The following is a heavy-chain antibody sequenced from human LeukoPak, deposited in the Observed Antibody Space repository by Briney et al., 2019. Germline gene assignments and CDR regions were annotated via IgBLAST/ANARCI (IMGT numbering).Heavy chain of an antibody. Sequence: SVKVSCKASGGTFSSYAISWVRQAPGQGLEWMGRIIPILGIANYAQKFQGRVTITADKSTSTAYMELSSLRSEDTAVYYCARDMDIVVVVAATVSFDYWGQGTLVTVSS. CDR2: IIPILGIA. CDR1: GGTFSSYA. J-gene: IGHJ4*02. V-gene: IGHV1-69*04. D-gene: IGHD2-15*01. CDR3: ARDMDIVVVVAATVSFDY.